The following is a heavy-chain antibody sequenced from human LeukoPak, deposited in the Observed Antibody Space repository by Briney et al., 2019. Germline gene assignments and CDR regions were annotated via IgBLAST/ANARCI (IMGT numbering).Heavy chain of an antibody. CDR1: GGTISSGGHY. J-gene: IGHJ4*02. CDR3: ARDHYDSIGFYYYFDY. Sequence: SQTLSLTCTVSGGTISSGGHYWAWIRQHPGQGLEWIGYIYYSGSTYYNPSLKSRVTISLATSKNQFSLQLSSVSAADTAVYDCARDHYDSIGFYYYFDYWGQGTLVTVSS. V-gene: IGHV4-31*03. CDR2: IYYSGST. D-gene: IGHD3-22*01.